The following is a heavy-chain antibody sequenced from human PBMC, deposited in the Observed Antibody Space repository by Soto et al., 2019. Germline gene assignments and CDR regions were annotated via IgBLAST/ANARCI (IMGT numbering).Heavy chain of an antibody. CDR2: ISSNGDTT. V-gene: IGHV3-64*01. CDR1: GFTFSSYS. D-gene: IGHD1-26*01. Sequence: EVQLVESGGGLVQPGGSLRLSCAASGFTFSSYSMRWVRQAPGKGLEYVSAISSNGDTTSYANSVKGRFTISRDNSKNMLYLQMGSLRAEDMAVYYCGGYSGDGIWSWGQGTLVTVSS. CDR3: GGYSGDGIWS. J-gene: IGHJ5*02.